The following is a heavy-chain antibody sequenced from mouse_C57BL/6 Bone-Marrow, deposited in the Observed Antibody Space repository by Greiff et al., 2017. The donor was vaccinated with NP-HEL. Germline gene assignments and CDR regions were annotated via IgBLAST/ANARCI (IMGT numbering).Heavy chain of an antibody. CDR2: IDPSDSYT. CDR1: GYTFTSYW. CDR3: AGLLHGFAY. D-gene: IGHD1-1*01. J-gene: IGHJ3*01. V-gene: IGHV1-59*01. Sequence: VQLQQPGAELVRPGTSVKLSCKASGYTFTSYWMHWVKQRPGQGLEWIGVIDPSDSYTNYNQKFKGKATLTVDTSSSTAYMQLSSLTSEDSAVYYCAGLLHGFAYWGQGTLVTVSA.